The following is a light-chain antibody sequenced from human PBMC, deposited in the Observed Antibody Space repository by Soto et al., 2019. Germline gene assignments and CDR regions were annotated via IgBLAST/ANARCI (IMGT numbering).Light chain of an antibody. V-gene: IGLV2-11*01. CDR3: CTYTGRHIYV. Sequence: QSVLTQPPSVSGSHGQSVTICCTGASSDVGGFHSVSWYQQRPGEVPKLVIFDVTNRPSAVPDRLSGSKSGNTAALTISGLHPEDEADYYCCTYTGRHIYVFGSGTKVTVL. CDR2: DVT. J-gene: IGLJ1*01. CDR1: SSDVGGFHS.